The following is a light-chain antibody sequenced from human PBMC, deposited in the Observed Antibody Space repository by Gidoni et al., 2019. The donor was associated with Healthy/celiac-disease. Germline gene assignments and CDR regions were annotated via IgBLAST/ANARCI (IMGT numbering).Light chain of an antibody. CDR1: QDISNY. CDR3: QQYDTLPFT. J-gene: IGKJ4*01. Sequence: DIQMTQSPSSLSASVGDRVTINFQASQDISNYFNWYQQKPVEAPKPLIYDASNLETGVPSTFSGSGSGTDFPFTISSLQPEDIATYYCQQYDTLPFTFGGGTKVEIK. CDR2: DAS. V-gene: IGKV1-33*01.